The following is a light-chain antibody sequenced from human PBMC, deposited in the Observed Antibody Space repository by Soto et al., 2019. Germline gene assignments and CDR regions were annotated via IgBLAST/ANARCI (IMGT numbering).Light chain of an antibody. J-gene: IGLJ3*02. V-gene: IGLV2-14*01. Sequence: QSVLTQPASVSGSPGQSITISCTGTSSDIGAYNYVSWYQHHPGKAPKLLIREVTNRPSGVSNRFSGSKSGNTASLTISGLQAEDEADYHCSSYTSGSTPWVFGGGTKLTVL. CDR1: SSDIGAYNY. CDR3: SSYTSGSTPWV. CDR2: EVT.